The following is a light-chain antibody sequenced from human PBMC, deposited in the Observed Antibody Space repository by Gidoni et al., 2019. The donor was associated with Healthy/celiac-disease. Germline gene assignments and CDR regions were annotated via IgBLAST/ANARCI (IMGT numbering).Light chain of an antibody. CDR3: QQSYSTPFT. CDR1: QSISSY. V-gene: IGKV1-39*01. CDR2: AAS. Sequence: DLQMTQSPSSLSASVGDRVTITCRASQSISSYLNWYQQKPGKAPKLLIDAASSLHSGVPSRFSGRGSGTDFTLTISSLQPEDFATYNCQQSYSTPFTFGPGTRVDIK. J-gene: IGKJ3*01.